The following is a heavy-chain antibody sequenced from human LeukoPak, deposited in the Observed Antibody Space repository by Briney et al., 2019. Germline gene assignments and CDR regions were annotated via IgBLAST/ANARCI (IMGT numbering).Heavy chain of an antibody. CDR2: IYHSGST. CDR3: ARDGVAAAGTGANYGMDV. CDR1: GYSISSGYY. V-gene: IGHV4-38-2*02. D-gene: IGHD6-13*01. J-gene: IGHJ6*02. Sequence: SETLSLTCTVSGYSISSGYYWGWIRPPPGKGLEWIGSIYHSGSTYYNPSLKSRVTISVDTSKNQFSLKLSSVTAADTAVYYCARDGVAAAGTGANYGMDVWGQGTTVTVSS.